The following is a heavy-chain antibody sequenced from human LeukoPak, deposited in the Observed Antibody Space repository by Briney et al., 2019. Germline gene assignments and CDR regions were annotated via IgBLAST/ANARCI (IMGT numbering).Heavy chain of an antibody. V-gene: IGHV3-23*01. Sequence: PGRSLRLSCAASGFTFSSYAMSWVRQAPGKGLEWVSAISGSGGSTYYADSVKGRFTISRDNSKNTLYLQMNSLRAEDTAVYYCAKDTGIAAAPDYFDYWGQGTLVTVSS. CDR1: GFTFSSYA. J-gene: IGHJ4*02. CDR3: AKDTGIAAAPDYFDY. CDR2: ISGSGGST. D-gene: IGHD6-13*01.